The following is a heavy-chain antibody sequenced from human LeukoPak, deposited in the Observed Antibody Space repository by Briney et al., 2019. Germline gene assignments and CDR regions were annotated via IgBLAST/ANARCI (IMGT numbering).Heavy chain of an antibody. J-gene: IGHJ4*02. V-gene: IGHV3-23*01. CDR2: IRPGGSET. CDR1: GFTFNSYA. D-gene: IGHD3-10*01. Sequence: GGSLRLSCAASGFTFNSYAMSWVRQAPGKGLEWVSAIRPGGSETYYADSVRGRFTISRDNSKNTLYLQMSSLRAEDSAVYYYAKRGGYETMAAFDYWGQGTLVTVSS. CDR3: AKRGGYETMAAFDY.